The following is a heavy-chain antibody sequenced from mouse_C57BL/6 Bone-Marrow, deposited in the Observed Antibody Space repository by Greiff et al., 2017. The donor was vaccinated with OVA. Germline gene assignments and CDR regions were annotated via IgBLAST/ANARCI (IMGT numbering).Heavy chain of an antibody. Sequence: VQLVESGAELMKPGASVKLSCKATGYTFTGYWIEWVKQRPGHGLEWIGEILPGSGSTNYNEKFKGKATFTADTSSNTAYMQLSSLTTEDSAIYYCAIEHPKYYGSTYWYFDVWGTGTTVTVAS. CDR1: GYTFTGYW. J-gene: IGHJ1*03. CDR3: AIEHPKYYGSTYWYFDV. CDR2: ILPGSGST. V-gene: IGHV1-9*01. D-gene: IGHD1-1*01.